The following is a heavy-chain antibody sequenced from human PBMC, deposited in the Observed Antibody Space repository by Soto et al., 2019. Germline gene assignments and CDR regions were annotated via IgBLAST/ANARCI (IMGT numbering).Heavy chain of an antibody. Sequence: GGSLRLSCAASGFTFSSYAMSWVRQAPGKGLEWVSAISGSGGSTYYADSVKGRFTISRDNSKNTLYLQMNSLRAEDTAVYYCAKVAPSSGWYVSTPANWFDPWGQGTLVTVSS. J-gene: IGHJ5*02. CDR3: AKVAPSSGWYVSTPANWFDP. CDR1: GFTFSSYA. V-gene: IGHV3-23*01. CDR2: ISGSGGST. D-gene: IGHD6-19*01.